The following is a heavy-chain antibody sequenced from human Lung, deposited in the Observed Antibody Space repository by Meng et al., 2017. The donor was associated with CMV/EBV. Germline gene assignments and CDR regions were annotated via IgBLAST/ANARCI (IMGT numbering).Heavy chain of an antibody. CDR3: AKDRHYYDSSGPLDY. CDR1: GFTFDDYA. V-gene: IGHV3-43D*03. J-gene: IGHJ4*02. D-gene: IGHD3-22*01. Sequence: SXXASGFTFDDYAMHWVRQAPGKGLEWVSLISWDGGSTYYADSVKGRFTISRDNSKNSLYLQMNSLRAEDTALYYCAKDRHYYDSSGPLDYWGQGTLVTVSS. CDR2: ISWDGGST.